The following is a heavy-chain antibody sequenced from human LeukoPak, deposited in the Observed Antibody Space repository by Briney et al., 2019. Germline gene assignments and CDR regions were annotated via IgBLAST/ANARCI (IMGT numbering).Heavy chain of an antibody. CDR1: GFTLSSYG. V-gene: IGHV3-30*18. D-gene: IGHD3-3*01. J-gene: IGHJ4*02. CDR2: ISYDGSNK. CDR3: AKDFSWEGTYFWSGPLDY. Sequence: GRSLRLSCAASGFTLSSYGMHWVRQAPGKGLEWVAVISYDGSNKYYADSVKGRFTISRDNSKNTLYLQMNSLRAEDTAVYYCAKDFSWEGTYFWSGPLDYWGQGTLVTVSS.